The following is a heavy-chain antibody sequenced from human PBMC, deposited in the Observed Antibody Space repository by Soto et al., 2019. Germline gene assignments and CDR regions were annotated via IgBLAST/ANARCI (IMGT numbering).Heavy chain of an antibody. CDR1: GGSISSYY. J-gene: IGHJ4*02. V-gene: IGHV4-59*01. CDR2: IYYSGST. CDR3: ASVVTASYFDY. Sequence: SETLSLTCTVSGGSISSYYWSWIRQPPGKGLEWIGYIYYSGSTNYNPSLKSRVTISVDTSKNQFSLKLSSVTAADTAVYYCASVVTASYFDYWGQGTLVTVSS. D-gene: IGHD2-21*02.